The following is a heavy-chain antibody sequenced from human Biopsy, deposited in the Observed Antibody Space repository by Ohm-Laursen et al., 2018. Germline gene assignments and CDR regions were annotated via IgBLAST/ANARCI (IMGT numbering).Heavy chain of an antibody. CDR1: SYTFTDYN. V-gene: IGHV1-2*02. CDR3: ARDPLNGHKHFDY. CDR2: INCKTGAT. J-gene: IGHJ4*02. Sequence: ASVKVSCKASSYTFTDYNIHWMRQAPRQGLEWLGYINCKTGATNYAQKFQGTVTITRDTSISTAYLALGSLRSADTAIYYCARDPLNGHKHFDYWGQGSLVTVSS. D-gene: IGHD2-8*01.